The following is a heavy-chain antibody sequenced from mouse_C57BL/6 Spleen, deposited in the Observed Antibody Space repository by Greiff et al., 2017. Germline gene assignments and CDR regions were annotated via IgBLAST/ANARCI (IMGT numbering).Heavy chain of an antibody. D-gene: IGHD2-1*01. CDR1: GYTFTSYW. CDR3: AREGVTFDD. CDR2: IYPSDSET. V-gene: IGHV1-61*01. J-gene: IGHJ2*01. Sequence: QVQLKQPGAELVRPGSSVKLSCKASGYTFTSYWMDWVKQRPGQGLEWIGNIYPSDSETHYNQKFKDKATLTVDKSSSPAYMQLSSLTSEDSAVYYCAREGVTFDDWGQGTTLTVSS.